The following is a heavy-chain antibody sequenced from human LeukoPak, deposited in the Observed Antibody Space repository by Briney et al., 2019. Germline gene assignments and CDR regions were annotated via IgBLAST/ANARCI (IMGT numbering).Heavy chain of an antibody. J-gene: IGHJ6*04. CDR1: GFTFSTYW. D-gene: IGHD3-10*02. CDR3: AELGITMIGGV. Sequence: GGSLRLSCAASGFTFSTYWMNWVRQAPGKGLEWVSYISTSGSAIYYADFVKGRFTISRDNSENSLFLQMNSLRAEDTAVYYCAELGITMIGGVWGKGTTVTISS. CDR2: ISTSGSAI. V-gene: IGHV3-48*04.